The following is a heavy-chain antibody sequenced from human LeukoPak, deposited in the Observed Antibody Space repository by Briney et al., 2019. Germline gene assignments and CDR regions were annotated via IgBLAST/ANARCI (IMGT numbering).Heavy chain of an antibody. D-gene: IGHD5-18*01. CDR2: IIPIFGTA. V-gene: IGHV1-69*05. J-gene: IGHJ3*02. CDR1: GGTFSSYA. Sequence: SVKVSCKASGGTFSSYAISWVRQAPGQGLEWMGGIIPIFGTANYAQKFQGRVTITTDESTSTAYMELSSLRSEDTAVYYCARVVATAMVYDAFDIWGQGTMVTVSS. CDR3: ARVVATAMVYDAFDI.